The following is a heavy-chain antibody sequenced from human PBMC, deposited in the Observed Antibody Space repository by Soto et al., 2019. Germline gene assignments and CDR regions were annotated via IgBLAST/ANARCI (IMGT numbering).Heavy chain of an antibody. V-gene: IGHV1-69*02. CDR1: GDTFSSYT. J-gene: IGHJ4*02. CDR3: ARSYGSGSRPFDY. CDR2: IIPVLAMS. Sequence: QVHLVQSGAEVKKPGSSVKVSCKASGDTFSSYTINWVRQVPGQGLEWMGRIIPVLAMSTYAQKSQGRVSHIVDKSTNTAYMKLSSLRSDDTAIYYCARSYGSGSRPFDYWGQGTLVTVSS. D-gene: IGHD3-10*01.